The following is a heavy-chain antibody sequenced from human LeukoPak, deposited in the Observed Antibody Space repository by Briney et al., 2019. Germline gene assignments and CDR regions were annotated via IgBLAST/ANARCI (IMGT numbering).Heavy chain of an antibody. CDR1: GFTVSSNY. V-gene: IGHV3-53*01. Sequence: GGSLRLSCAVSGFTVSSNYMSWVRQAPGKGLEWVSVIYSGGSTYHADSVKGPFTISRDNSKNTLYLQVNSLRAEDTAVYYCARGLSGSYHYFDYWGQGTLVTVSS. CDR2: IYSGGST. CDR3: ARGLSGSYHYFDY. J-gene: IGHJ4*02. D-gene: IGHD1-26*01.